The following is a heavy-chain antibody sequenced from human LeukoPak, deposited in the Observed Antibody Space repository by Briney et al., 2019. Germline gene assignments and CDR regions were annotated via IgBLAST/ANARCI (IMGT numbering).Heavy chain of an antibody. D-gene: IGHD5-12*01. CDR3: ARVGGYSGYDFDY. CDR2: TYYRSKWYS. V-gene: IGHV6-1*01. Sequence: SQTLPLTCAISGGSVSSNSATWNWIRQSPSRGLEWLGRTYYRSKWYSAYAISVKSRITINPDTSKNQFSLQLNSVTTEDTAVYYCARVGGYSGYDFDYWGQGTLVTVSS. CDR1: GGSVSSNSAT. J-gene: IGHJ4*02.